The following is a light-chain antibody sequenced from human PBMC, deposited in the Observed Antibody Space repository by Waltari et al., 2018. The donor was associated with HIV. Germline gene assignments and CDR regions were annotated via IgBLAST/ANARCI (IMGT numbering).Light chain of an antibody. Sequence: QSALTQPASVSGSPGQSITISCTGSSNDVGGYNYVSWYKQHPAKAPRLMIYDVSTRPSGVSDRLSGSKSGDTAALTISGLQPEDEADYYCESYTSTSVWVFGGGTRLTVL. V-gene: IGLV2-14*03. CDR2: DVS. CDR1: SNDVGGYNY. CDR3: ESYTSTSVWV. J-gene: IGLJ3*02.